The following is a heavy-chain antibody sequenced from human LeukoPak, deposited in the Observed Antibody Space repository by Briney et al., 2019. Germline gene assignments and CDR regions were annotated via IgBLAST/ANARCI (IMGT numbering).Heavy chain of an antibody. CDR2: IIPIFGTT. D-gene: IGHD1-26*01. J-gene: IGHJ3*02. Sequence: GASVKVSCKASGGTFSSYAISWVRQAPGQGLEWMGGIIPIFGTTNYAQRFQGRVTITADKSTSTAYMELSSLRSEDTAVYYCAIDRSLAGAGGYAFDIWGQGIMVTVSS. CDR3: AIDRSLAGAGGYAFDI. CDR1: GGTFSSYA. V-gene: IGHV1-69*06.